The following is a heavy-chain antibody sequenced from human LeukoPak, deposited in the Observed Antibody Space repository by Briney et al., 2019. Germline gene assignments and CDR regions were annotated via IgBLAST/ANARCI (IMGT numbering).Heavy chain of an antibody. Sequence: GASLKISCKGSGYTFSNYYIAWVRQAPGKGLEWMGIIYVGDSETKYSPSFQGQVTISADKSLTTAYLQWSSLKASDSAMYYCARVHLSSSFDSWGQGTLVTVSS. CDR1: GYTFSNYY. V-gene: IGHV5-51*01. D-gene: IGHD3-10*01. CDR3: ARVHLSSSFDS. J-gene: IGHJ4*02. CDR2: IYVGDSET.